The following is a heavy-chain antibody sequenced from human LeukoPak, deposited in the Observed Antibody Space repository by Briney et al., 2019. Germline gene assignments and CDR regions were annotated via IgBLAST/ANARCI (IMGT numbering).Heavy chain of an antibody. D-gene: IGHD6-19*01. CDR2: INPNSGGT. Sequence: ASVKVSCKASGYTFTGYYMHWVRQAPGQGLEWMGWINPNSGGTNYAQKFQGRVIMTRDTSISTAYMELSRLRSDDTAVYYCARVAGIAVAGRGNFDYWGQRTLVTVSS. V-gene: IGHV1-2*02. CDR1: GYTFTGYY. J-gene: IGHJ4*02. CDR3: ARVAGIAVAGRGNFDY.